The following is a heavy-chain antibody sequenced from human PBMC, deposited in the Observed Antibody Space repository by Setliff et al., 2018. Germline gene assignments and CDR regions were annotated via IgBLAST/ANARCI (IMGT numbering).Heavy chain of an antibody. Sequence: GASVKVSCKASGYTFTGYYMYWVRQAPGQGLEWMGRINPNSGGTNYAQKFQGRVTMTRDTSISTVYMELGRLRSDDTAVYYCARGALYYDSSGYYPDYWGQGTLVTVSS. J-gene: IGHJ4*02. CDR2: INPNSGGT. CDR1: GYTFTGYY. D-gene: IGHD3-22*01. V-gene: IGHV1-2*06. CDR3: ARGALYYDSSGYYPDY.